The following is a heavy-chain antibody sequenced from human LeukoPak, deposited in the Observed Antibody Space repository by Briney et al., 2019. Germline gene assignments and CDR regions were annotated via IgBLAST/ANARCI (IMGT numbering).Heavy chain of an antibody. CDR3: AKQKEPGYSYDLD. Sequence: KDGESLKISCKGSGYSFTSYWIAWVRQMPGKGLEWMGMIYPGDSDTRYSPSFRGQVTISGDKSISTAYLQWSSLKASDTAMYYCAKQKEPGYSYDLDWGQETLAIVSS. D-gene: IGHD5-18*01. CDR2: IYPGDSDT. CDR1: GYSFTSYW. J-gene: IGHJ4*02. V-gene: IGHV5-51*01.